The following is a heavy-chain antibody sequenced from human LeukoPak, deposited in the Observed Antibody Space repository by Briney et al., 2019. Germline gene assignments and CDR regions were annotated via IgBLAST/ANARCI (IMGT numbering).Heavy chain of an antibody. CDR3: TKIMVYAIRHYYYYYMDV. D-gene: IGHD2-8*01. Sequence: PGGSLRLSCAASGFTVSSNYMSWVRQAPGKGLEWVSVIYSGGSTYYADSVKGRFTISRDNSKNTLYLQMNSLKTEDTAVYYCTKIMVYAIRHYYYYYMDVWGKGTTVTVSS. J-gene: IGHJ6*03. V-gene: IGHV3-53*01. CDR1: GFTVSSNY. CDR2: IYSGGST.